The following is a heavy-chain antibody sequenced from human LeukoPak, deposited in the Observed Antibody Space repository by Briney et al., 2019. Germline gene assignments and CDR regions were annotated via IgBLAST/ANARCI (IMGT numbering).Heavy chain of an antibody. CDR2: IKQDGSEK. CDR3: ARKGVVVPAAIAEDYYYYYGMDV. D-gene: IGHD2-2*01. CDR1: GFTFSSYW. V-gene: IGHV3-7*01. J-gene: IGHJ6*02. Sequence: PGGSLRLSCAASGFTFSSYWMSWVRQAPGKGLEWVANIKQDGSEKYYVDSVKGRFTISRDNAKNSLYLQMNSLRAEDTAVYYCARKGVVVPAAIAEDYYYYYGMDVWGQGTTVTVSS.